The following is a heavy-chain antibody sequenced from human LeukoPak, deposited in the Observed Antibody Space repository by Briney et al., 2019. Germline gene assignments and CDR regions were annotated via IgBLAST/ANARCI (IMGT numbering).Heavy chain of an antibody. D-gene: IGHD3-10*01. CDR3: ARSRQASGLLSS. V-gene: IGHV4-30-2*01. CDR1: GGAITGGGYS. CDR2: IYDRGPA. J-gene: IGHJ5*02. Sequence: SETLSLTCTVSGGAITGGGYSWNWIRQPPGKGLEWIGCIYDRGPAYYNPSLKSRFTISVDRPKNQFFLNVTSLTAADTAVYYCARSRQASGLLSSWGQGTRVVVSS.